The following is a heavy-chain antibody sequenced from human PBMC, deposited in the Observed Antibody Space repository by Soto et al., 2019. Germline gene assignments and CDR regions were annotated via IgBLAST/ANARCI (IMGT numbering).Heavy chain of an antibody. D-gene: IGHD5-18*01. CDR3: ARDTAMATFDY. J-gene: IGHJ4*02. CDR1: GFTFSSYA. V-gene: IGHV3-30-3*01. Sequence: QVQLVESGGGVVQPGRSLRLSCAASGFTFSSYAMHWVRQAPGKGVEWVAVISYDGSNKYYADSVKGRFTISRDNSKNTLYLQMNSLRAEDTAVYYCARDTAMATFDYWGQGTLVTVSS. CDR2: ISYDGSNK.